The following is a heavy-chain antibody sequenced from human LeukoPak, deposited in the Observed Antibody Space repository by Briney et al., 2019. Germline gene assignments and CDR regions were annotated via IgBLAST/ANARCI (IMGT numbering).Heavy chain of an antibody. V-gene: IGHV1-69*04. CDR2: IIPILGIA. CDR1: GGTFSSYA. CDR3: ARDDAFDI. J-gene: IGHJ3*02. Sequence: ASVKVSCKASGGTFSSYAISWVRKAPGQGLEWMGRIIPILGIANYAQKFQGRVTITADKSTSTAYMELSSLRSEDTAVYYCARDDAFDIWGQGTMVTVSS.